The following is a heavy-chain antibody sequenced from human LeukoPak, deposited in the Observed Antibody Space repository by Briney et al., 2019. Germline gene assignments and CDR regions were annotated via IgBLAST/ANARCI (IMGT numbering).Heavy chain of an antibody. J-gene: IGHJ3*02. V-gene: IGHV1-18*01. CDR1: GYTFTSYG. CDR2: ISAYNGNT. Sequence: ASVKVSCKASGYTFTSYGISWVRQAPGQGLEWMGWISAYNGNTNYAQKLQGRVTITTDASTSTAYMELRSLRSDDTAVYYCARLLLRYGGTDDAFDIWGQGTMVTVSS. CDR3: ARLLLRYGGTDDAFDI. D-gene: IGHD4-23*01.